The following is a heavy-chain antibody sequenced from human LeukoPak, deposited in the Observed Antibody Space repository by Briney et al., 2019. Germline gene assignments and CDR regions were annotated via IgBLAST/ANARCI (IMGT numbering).Heavy chain of an antibody. CDR1: GGSFSDYY. J-gene: IGHJ4*02. CDR3: ASGLPTAAAGARPFDY. D-gene: IGHD6-13*01. V-gene: IGHV4-34*01. CDR2: IHPSGST. Sequence: PSETLSLTCAVYGGSFSDYYCSWIRQPPGKGLEWIGEIHPSGSTNYNPSLKSRVTISVDTSKNQFSLKLSSVTAADTAVYYCASGLPTAAAGARPFDYWGQGTLVTVSS.